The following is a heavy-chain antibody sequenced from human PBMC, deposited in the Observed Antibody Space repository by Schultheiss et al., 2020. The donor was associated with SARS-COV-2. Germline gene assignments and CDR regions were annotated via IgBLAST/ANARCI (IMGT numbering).Heavy chain of an antibody. D-gene: IGHD2-2*01. CDR1: GFTFSSYA. V-gene: IGHV3-23*01. CDR2: ISGSGDNT. CDR3: ARGSRDIVVVPAAHTPRGY. Sequence: GGSLRLSCAASGFTFSSYAMSWVRQAPGKGLEWVSAISGSGDNTYYADSVKGRFTISRDNSKNTLYLQMNSLRAEDTAVYYCARGSRDIVVVPAAHTPRGYWGQGTLVTVSS. J-gene: IGHJ4*02.